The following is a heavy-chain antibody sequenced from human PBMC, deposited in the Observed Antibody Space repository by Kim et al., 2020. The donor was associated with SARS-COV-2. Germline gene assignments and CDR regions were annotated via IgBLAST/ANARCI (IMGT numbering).Heavy chain of an antibody. D-gene: IGHD6-13*01. Sequence: DSVKGRFTISRDNSKSTLYLQMNSLRAEDTAVYYCARYLTFIAAGGGMDVWGQGTTVTVSS. V-gene: IGHV3-30*07. J-gene: IGHJ6*02. CDR3: ARYLTFIAAGGGMDV.